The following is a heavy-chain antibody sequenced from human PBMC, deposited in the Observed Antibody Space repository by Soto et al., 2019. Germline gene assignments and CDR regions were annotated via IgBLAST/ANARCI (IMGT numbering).Heavy chain of an antibody. CDR3: AHGSGWLFDY. D-gene: IGHD6-19*01. J-gene: IGHJ4*02. Sequence: QITLKESGPTLVKPTQTLTLTCTFSGFSLRDYAVGVGWIRQPPGKALEWLSFIYWNDKEYYRPSLRSRLTISKDTSKTPVVLTMTNMDPVDTAKYYCAHGSGWLFDYWGQGTLVTVSS. V-gene: IGHV2-5*01. CDR1: GFSLRDYAVG. CDR2: IYWNDKE.